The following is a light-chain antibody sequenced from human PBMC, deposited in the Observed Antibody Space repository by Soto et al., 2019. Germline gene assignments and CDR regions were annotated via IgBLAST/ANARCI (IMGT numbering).Light chain of an antibody. Sequence: QSALTQPASVSGSPGQSITISCTGTSSDIGSNNYVSWFQQRPGKAPTLIIYEVSNRPSGASTHFSGSKSGNTASLTISGLLPEDEAEYYCSSYTTTTRLFGGGTELTVL. CDR2: EVS. J-gene: IGLJ3*02. CDR1: SSDIGSNNY. V-gene: IGLV2-14*01. CDR3: SSYTTTTRL.